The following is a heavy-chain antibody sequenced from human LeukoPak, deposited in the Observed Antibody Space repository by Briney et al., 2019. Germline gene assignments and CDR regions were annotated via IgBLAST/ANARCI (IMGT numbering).Heavy chain of an antibody. CDR3: ARDLLDFWSAPAYLDY. V-gene: IGHV1-18*01. CDR1: GYTFTNYG. J-gene: IGHJ4*02. CDR2: ISTYDGNT. D-gene: IGHD3-3*01. Sequence: ASVKVSCKTSGYTFTNYGISWVRQAPGQGLEWMGWISTYDGNTDFVQKFQGRLIMTKDTVTNTTYTELTGLRSDDTAVYYCARDLLDFWSAPAYLDYWGQGTLVTVSS.